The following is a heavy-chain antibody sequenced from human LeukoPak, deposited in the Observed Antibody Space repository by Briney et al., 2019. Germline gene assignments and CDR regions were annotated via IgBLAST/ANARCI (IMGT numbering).Heavy chain of an antibody. CDR2: IWYDASKK. CDR3: ARDADSGYDEADY. Sequence: GGSLRLSCAASGFTFTTYGFHWVRQAPGKGLEWVAVIWYDASKKYYADSVKGRFTISRDNSKNTLYLQMDSLRAEDTAVYYCARDADSGYDEADYWGQGTLVTVSS. J-gene: IGHJ4*02. D-gene: IGHD5-12*01. V-gene: IGHV3-33*01. CDR1: GFTFTTYG.